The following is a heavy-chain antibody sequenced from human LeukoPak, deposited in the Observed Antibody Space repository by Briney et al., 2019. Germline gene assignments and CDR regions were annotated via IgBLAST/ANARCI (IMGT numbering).Heavy chain of an antibody. V-gene: IGHV3-23*01. D-gene: IGHD1-26*01. CDR3: AKDWWDE. Sequence: GGSLRLSCAASGFTFSSYAMSWVRQAPGKGLEWVSTISGSGTSTYYADSVKGRFTISRDISKSTLYLQMDSLRAGDTAVYYCAKDWWDEWGQGTLVTVSS. CDR1: GFTFSSYA. CDR2: ISGSGTST. J-gene: IGHJ4*02.